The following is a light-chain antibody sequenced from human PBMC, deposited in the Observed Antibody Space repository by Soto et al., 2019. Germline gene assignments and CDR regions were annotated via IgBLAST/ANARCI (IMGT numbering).Light chain of an antibody. CDR3: NSYTSSSTYV. CDR1: SSDVGRYNY. J-gene: IGLJ1*01. CDR2: DVS. Sequence: QSALTQPASVSGSPGQSITISCTGTSSDVGRYNYVSWYQQHPGKAPKLIIYDVSNRPSEVSNRFSGSKSGNTASLTISGLQAEDEADYYCNSYTSSSTYVFGTGTKVTVL. V-gene: IGLV2-14*01.